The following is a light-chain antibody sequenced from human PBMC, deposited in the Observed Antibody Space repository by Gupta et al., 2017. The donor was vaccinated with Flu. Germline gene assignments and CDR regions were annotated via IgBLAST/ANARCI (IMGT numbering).Light chain of an antibody. CDR1: QSVSSY. CDR3: QQRSNWPLT. V-gene: IGKV3-11*01. Sequence: ELVLTPSPSTLSLFPGERATLSCRASQSVSSYLAWYQQKPGQAPRLLIYDASNRATGIPARFSGSGSGTDFTLTISSLEPEDFAVYYCQQRSNWPLTFGGGTKVEIK. J-gene: IGKJ4*01. CDR2: DAS.